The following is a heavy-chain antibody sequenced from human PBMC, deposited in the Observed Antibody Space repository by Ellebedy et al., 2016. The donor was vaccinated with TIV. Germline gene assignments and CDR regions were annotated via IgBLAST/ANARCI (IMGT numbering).Heavy chain of an antibody. D-gene: IGHD6-13*01. V-gene: IGHV1-18*01. CDR2: ITVHNGDT. Sequence: AASVKVSCKASDYTLTNYVVTWVRQAPGQGLEWMGWITVHNGDTNYAPNLQGRVTLTTDTSTSTAYMELRSLRSDDTAIYYCARDRGGSAWYFDDWGQGTLVTVSS. J-gene: IGHJ4*02. CDR1: DYTLTNYV. CDR3: ARDRGGSAWYFDD.